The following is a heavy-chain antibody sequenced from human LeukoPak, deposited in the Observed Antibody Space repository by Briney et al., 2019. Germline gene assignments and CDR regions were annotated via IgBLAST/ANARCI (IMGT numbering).Heavy chain of an antibody. CDR3: ARDPSRPYSSGRHYFDY. V-gene: IGHV4-59*01. CDR1: GGSISSYY. Sequence: SETLSLTCTVSGGSISSYYWSWIRQPPGKGLEWIENIYYSGSTNYNPSLKSRVTISVDTSKNQFSLKLSSVTAADTAVYYCARDPSRPYSSGRHYFDYWAQGTVFTVSS. CDR2: IYYSGST. J-gene: IGHJ4*02. D-gene: IGHD6-19*01.